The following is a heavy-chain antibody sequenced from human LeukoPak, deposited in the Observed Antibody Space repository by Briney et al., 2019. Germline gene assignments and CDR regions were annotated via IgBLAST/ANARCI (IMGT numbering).Heavy chain of an antibody. D-gene: IGHD5-18*01. CDR1: GFTFDDYG. CDR2: INWNGGST. CDR3: ARGGGDVDTAIPPYFDY. V-gene: IGHV3-20*04. Sequence: GGSLRLSCAASGFTFDDYGMSWVRHAPGKGLEWVSGINWNGGSTGYADSVKGRFTISRDNAKNSLHLQMNSLRAEDTALYYCARGGGDVDTAIPPYFDYWGQGTLVTVSS. J-gene: IGHJ4*02.